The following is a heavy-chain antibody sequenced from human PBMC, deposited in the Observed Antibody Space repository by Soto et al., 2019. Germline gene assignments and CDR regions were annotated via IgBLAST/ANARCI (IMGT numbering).Heavy chain of an antibody. CDR3: VKGRTISTDHYIDFYDS. CDR2: ISGSGGST. V-gene: IGHV3-23*01. D-gene: IGHD3-9*01. J-gene: IGHJ4*02. CDR1: GFTFSSYA. Sequence: GGSLRLSCAASGFTFSSYAMSWVRQAPGKGLEWVSAISGSGGSTYYADSVKGRFTISRDNSKNTLFLQMNSLRPEDTALYYCVKGRTISTDHYIDFYDSWGQGTLVTVSS.